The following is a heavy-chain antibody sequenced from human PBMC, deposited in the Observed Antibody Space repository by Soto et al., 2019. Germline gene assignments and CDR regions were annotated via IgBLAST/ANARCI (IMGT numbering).Heavy chain of an antibody. D-gene: IGHD5-12*01. Sequence: GGSGKGSCKASGYTFFTYDISWVRQAPGQGLEWMGWINTYSGDTKYAQKFQGRVTMTTDTSTTTAYLELRSLRSDDTAVYYCARHHGPTTSENWFDPWGQGTLVTVYS. CDR3: ARHHGPTTSENWFDP. CDR1: GYTFFTYD. V-gene: IGHV1-18*01. J-gene: IGHJ5*02. CDR2: INTYSGDT.